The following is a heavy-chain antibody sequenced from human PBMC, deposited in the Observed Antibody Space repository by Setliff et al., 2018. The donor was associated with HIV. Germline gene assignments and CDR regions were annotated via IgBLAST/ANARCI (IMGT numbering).Heavy chain of an antibody. Sequence: NPSETLSLTCTVSGGSISSHYWIWIRQPPGKGLEWIGYIHYSGATNYNPSLKSRVTISLDTSRTQFSLRLSSVTAADTAVYYCARHSPNVGVRGDAFDIWGQGTVVTVS. D-gene: IGHD2-8*01. J-gene: IGHJ3*02. CDR1: GGSISSHY. CDR2: IHYSGAT. CDR3: ARHSPNVGVRGDAFDI. V-gene: IGHV4-59*08.